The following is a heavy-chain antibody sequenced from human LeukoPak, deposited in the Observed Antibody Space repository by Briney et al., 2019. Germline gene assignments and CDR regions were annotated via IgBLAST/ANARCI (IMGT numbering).Heavy chain of an antibody. D-gene: IGHD3-22*01. V-gene: IGHV3-15*01. CDR3: AKWDDSSGYYGDP. Sequence: GGSLRLSCAASGFTFSNAWMSWVRQASGKGLEWVGRIKTKTDGGTVEYAAPVKGRFTISRDNSKNTLYLQMNSLRAEDTAVYYCAKWDDSSGYYGDPWGQGTLVTVSS. J-gene: IGHJ5*02. CDR2: IKTKTDGGTV. CDR1: GFTFSNAW.